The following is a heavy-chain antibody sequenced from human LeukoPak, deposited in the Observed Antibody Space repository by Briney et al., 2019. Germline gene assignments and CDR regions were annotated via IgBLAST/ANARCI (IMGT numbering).Heavy chain of an antibody. V-gene: IGHV4-39*01. Sequence: SETLSLTCTVSGGSIRSYYWSWIRQPPGKGLEWIGSIYYSGSTYYNPSLKSRVTISVDTSKNQFSLKLSSVTAADTAVYYCARRFFGFDFWSGYYSFDYWGQGTLVTVSS. CDR2: IYYSGST. CDR3: ARRFFGFDFWSGYYSFDY. J-gene: IGHJ4*02. D-gene: IGHD3-3*01. CDR1: GGSIRSYY.